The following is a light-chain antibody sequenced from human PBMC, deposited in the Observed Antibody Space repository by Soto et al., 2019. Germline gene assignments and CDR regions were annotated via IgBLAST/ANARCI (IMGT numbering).Light chain of an antibody. J-gene: IGLJ1*01. V-gene: IGLV3-21*04. Sequence: SSELTQPPSVSVAPEKTATITCGGNNIGNKRVHWYRQKPGQAPVLLISYDSDRPSGIPERFSGSNSENTATLTISRVEAXXXXXYXXQVWDIMTDNYVFGSGTKLTVL. CDR3: QVWDIMTDNYV. CDR2: YDS. CDR1: NIGNKR.